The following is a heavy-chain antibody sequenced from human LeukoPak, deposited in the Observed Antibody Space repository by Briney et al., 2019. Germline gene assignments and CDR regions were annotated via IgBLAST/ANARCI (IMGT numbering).Heavy chain of an antibody. J-gene: IGHJ4*02. CDR2: IYTSGST. CDR3: ARHCDYVWGSYRYPYYFDY. CDR1: GGSISSYY. Sequence: SETLSLTCTVSGGSISSYYWSWIRQPPGKGLEGIGYIYTSGSTNYNPSLKSRVTISVDTSKNQFSLKLSSVTAADTAVYYCARHCDYVWGSYRYPYYFDYWGQGTLVTVSS. D-gene: IGHD3-16*02. V-gene: IGHV4-4*09.